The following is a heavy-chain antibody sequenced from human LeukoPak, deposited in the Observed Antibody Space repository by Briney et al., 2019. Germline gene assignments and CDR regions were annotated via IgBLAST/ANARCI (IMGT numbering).Heavy chain of an antibody. V-gene: IGHV1-2*02. CDR2: INPNSGGT. D-gene: IGHD5-12*01. J-gene: IGHJ6*03. CDR1: GYTFTGYY. Sequence: ASVKVSCKASGYTFTGYYMHWVRQAPGQGLEWMGWINPNSGGTNYAQKFQGRVTMTRDTSISTAYMELSRLRSDDTAVYYCASNSRGYRLPNSYHMDVWGKGTTVTVSS. CDR3: ASNSRGYRLPNSYHMDV.